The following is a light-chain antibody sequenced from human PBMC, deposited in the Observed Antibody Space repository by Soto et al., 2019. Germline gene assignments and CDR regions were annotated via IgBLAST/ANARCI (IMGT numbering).Light chain of an antibody. V-gene: IGKV3-15*01. CDR2: GAT. J-gene: IGKJ1*01. CDR1: QTVANN. CDR3: QQYSNWPPEGS. Sequence: VMTQSPATLSVTPGTRVTLSCRASQTVANNLAWYQQKPGQAPRLLIYGATTGATGIPARFSGSGSGTEFTLTISSLQSEDFGVYYCQQYSNWPPEGSFGQGTKLEIK.